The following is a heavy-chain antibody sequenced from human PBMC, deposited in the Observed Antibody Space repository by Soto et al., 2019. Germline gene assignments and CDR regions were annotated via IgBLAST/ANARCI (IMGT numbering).Heavy chain of an antibody. CDR2: IKEDGSEK. CDR1: GFTFSSYW. V-gene: IGHV3-7*01. J-gene: IGHJ4*02. CDR3: ARDGVYTVTTFDY. D-gene: IGHD4-17*01. Sequence: GGSLRLSCAASGFTFSSYWMSWVRQAPGKGLEWVASIKEDGSEKYYLDSVKGRFTIPRDNAKESLYLQMNSLRAEDTAMYYCARDGVYTVTTFDYWGQGTLVTVSS.